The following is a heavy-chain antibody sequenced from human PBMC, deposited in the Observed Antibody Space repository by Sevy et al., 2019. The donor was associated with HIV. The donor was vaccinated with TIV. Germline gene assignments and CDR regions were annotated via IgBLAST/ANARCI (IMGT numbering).Heavy chain of an antibody. CDR1: GYTFTGYY. D-gene: IGHD3-3*01. CDR3: ARGDYDFWSGYYRLYYYYYYMDV. V-gene: IGHV1-2*02. Sequence: ASVKVSCKASGYTFTGYYMHWVRQAPGQGLEWMGWINPNSGGTNYAQKFQGRVTMTRDTSFSTAYMELSRLRSDDTAVYDCARGDYDFWSGYYRLYYYYYYMDVWGKGTTVTVSS. J-gene: IGHJ6*03. CDR2: INPNSGGT.